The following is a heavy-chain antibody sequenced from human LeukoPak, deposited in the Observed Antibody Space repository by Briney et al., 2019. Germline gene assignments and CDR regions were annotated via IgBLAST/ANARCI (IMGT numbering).Heavy chain of an antibody. D-gene: IGHD2-15*01. J-gene: IGHJ6*02. Sequence: GGSLRLSCTASGFTFGDYAMSWVRQAPGKGLEWVGFIRSKAYGGTTEYAASVKGRFTISRDDSKSIAYLQMSSLKTEDTAVYYCTSHAGVAAGYVSYYYYGMDVWGQGTTVTVSS. CDR3: TSHAGVAAGYVSYYYYGMDV. CDR1: GFTFGDYA. V-gene: IGHV3-49*04. CDR2: IRSKAYGGTT.